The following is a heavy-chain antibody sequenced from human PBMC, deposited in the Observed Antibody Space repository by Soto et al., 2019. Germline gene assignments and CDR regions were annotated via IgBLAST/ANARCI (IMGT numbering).Heavy chain of an antibody. J-gene: IGHJ3*02. CDR3: AKDIITFGGVIGYHDAFDI. CDR2: ISWNSGSI. D-gene: IGHD3-16*02. Sequence: PGGSLRLSCAASGFTFDDYAMHWVRQAPGKGLEWVSGISWNSGSIGYADSVKGRFTISRDNAKNSLYLQMNSLRAEDTALYYCAKDIITFGGVIGYHDAFDIWGQGTMVTVSS. CDR1: GFTFDDYA. V-gene: IGHV3-9*01.